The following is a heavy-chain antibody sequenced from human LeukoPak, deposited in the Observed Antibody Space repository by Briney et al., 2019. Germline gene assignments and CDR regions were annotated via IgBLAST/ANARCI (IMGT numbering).Heavy chain of an antibody. CDR2: IKSDGSST. Sequence: PGGSLRLSCAASGFTFSSYWMHWVRQVPGKGLVWVSRIKSDGSSTNYADSVKGRFTISRDSAKNTLYLQMNSLRAEDTAVYYCVRGLSVIATLPGFWGQGTLVTVSS. D-gene: IGHD2-21*01. CDR3: VRGLSVIATLPGF. V-gene: IGHV3-74*01. CDR1: GFTFSSYW. J-gene: IGHJ4*02.